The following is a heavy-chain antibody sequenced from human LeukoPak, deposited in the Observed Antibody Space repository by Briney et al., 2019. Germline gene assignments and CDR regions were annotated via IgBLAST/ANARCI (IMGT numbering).Heavy chain of an antibody. CDR3: AKGFPYQPFDY. V-gene: IGHV3-23*01. J-gene: IGHJ4*02. CDR2: ISGGSIT. Sequence: GGSLRLSCAASGFTFSSYVMSWVRQTPWKGLEWVSSISGGSITFYADSVKGRFTISRDNSKNTLYLQMNSLRAEDTAVYYCAKGFPYQPFDYWGQGTLVTVSS. D-gene: IGHD2-2*01. CDR1: GFTFSSYV.